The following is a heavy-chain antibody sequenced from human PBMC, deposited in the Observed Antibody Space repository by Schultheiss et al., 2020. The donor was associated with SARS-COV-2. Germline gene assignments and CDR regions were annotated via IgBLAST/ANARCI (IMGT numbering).Heavy chain of an antibody. CDR2: INHSGST. V-gene: IGHV4-34*01. CDR1: GGSFSGYY. J-gene: IGHJ4*02. Sequence: SETLSLTCAVYGGSFSGYYWSWIRQPPGKGLEWIGEINHSGSTNYNPSLKSRVTISVDTSKNQFSLKLSSVTAADTAVYYCARRFRGKGILVPGWPYDYWGQGTLVTVSS. CDR3: ARRFRGKGILVPGWPYDY. D-gene: IGHD3-10*01.